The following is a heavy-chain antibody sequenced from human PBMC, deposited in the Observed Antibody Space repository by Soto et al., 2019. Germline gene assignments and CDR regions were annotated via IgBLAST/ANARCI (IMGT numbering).Heavy chain of an antibody. CDR1: GGSINSYY. CDR2: IYYSGST. CDR3: ARRYGASFDY. Sequence: QVQLQESGPGLVKPSETLSLTCTVSGGSINSYYWSWIRQPPGKGLEWIGYIYYSGSTNYNPSLKSRVTISVDTSKNQFSLKLGSVTAADTAVYYCARRYGASFDYWGQGTLVTVSS. V-gene: IGHV4-59*01. J-gene: IGHJ4*02. D-gene: IGHD4-17*01.